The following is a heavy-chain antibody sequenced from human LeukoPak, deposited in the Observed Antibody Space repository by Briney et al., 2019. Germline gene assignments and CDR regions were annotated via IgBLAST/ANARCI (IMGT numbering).Heavy chain of an antibody. Sequence: PSEALSLTRTVSGGSISSYDWSWIRQPPGKGLEWIGFIRYSGSTNYNPSLKSRVTISVDTSKNQFSLRLTSVTAADTAVYYCARYGSAHWFDPWGQGTLVTVSS. CDR1: GGSISSYD. D-gene: IGHD4-17*01. CDR3: ARYGSAHWFDP. CDR2: IRYSGST. V-gene: IGHV4-59*01. J-gene: IGHJ5*02.